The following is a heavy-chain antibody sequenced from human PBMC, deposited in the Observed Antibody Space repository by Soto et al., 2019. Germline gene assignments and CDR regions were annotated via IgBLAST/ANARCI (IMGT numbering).Heavy chain of an antibody. CDR1: GGSISSGGYY. J-gene: IGHJ6*02. CDR3: SRDLTATYGAYGMDV. V-gene: IGHV4-31*02. CDR2: IYYSGST. D-gene: IGHD4-17*01. Sequence: SETLSLTCTVSGGSISSGGYYWSWIRQHPGKGLEWIGYIYYSGSTYYNPSLKSRVTISVDTSKNQFSLKLRSVTTADTAVYYCSRDLTATYGAYGMDVWGQGTTVTVS.